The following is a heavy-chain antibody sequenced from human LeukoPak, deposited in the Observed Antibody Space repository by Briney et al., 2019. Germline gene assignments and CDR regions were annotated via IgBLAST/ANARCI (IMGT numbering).Heavy chain of an antibody. D-gene: IGHD3-16*01. V-gene: IGHV1-2*02. Sequence: ASVKVSCKASGYTFTGYYMHWVRQAPGQGLEWMGWINPNSGGTNDAQKFQGRVTMTRDTCISTAYMELSRLRSDDTAVYYCARDPTPPYDGAYWGQGTLVTVSS. CDR1: GYTFTGYY. CDR2: INPNSGGT. CDR3: ARDPTPPYDGAY. J-gene: IGHJ4*02.